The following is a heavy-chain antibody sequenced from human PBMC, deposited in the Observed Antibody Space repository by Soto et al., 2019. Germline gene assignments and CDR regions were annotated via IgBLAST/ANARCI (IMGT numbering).Heavy chain of an antibody. J-gene: IGHJ4*02. D-gene: IGHD1-26*01. CDR3: AKKWTPRRAFAY. CDR2: ISGSGDKT. CDR1: GFSFRSYA. V-gene: IGHV3-23*01. Sequence: EVRLLESGGGLAQPGGSLRLSCVASGFSFRSYAMSWVRQAPGKGLEWIASISGSGDKTYYADSVKGRLTFSRDNSKNTLYLEMNSLTVEDTAVYYCAKKWTPRRAFAYWGQGTLVTVSS.